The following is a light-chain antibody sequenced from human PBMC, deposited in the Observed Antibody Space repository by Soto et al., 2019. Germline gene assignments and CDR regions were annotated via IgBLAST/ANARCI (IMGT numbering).Light chain of an antibody. CDR3: SSYSSGSTLYV. CDR1: ASDLGYYNY. J-gene: IGLJ1*01. Sequence: QSVVTQPASVSGSPGQSITISFTGTASDLGYYNYVAWYQHHPVKAPKLMIYEVSDRPSGVSNRFSCSKSGYTSSLNISGLQAEDEADYYCSSYSSGSTLYVFGTGTKVPVL. V-gene: IGLV2-14*01. CDR2: EVS.